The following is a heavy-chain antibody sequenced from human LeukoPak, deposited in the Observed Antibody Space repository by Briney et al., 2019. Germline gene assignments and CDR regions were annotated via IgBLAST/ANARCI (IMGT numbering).Heavy chain of an antibody. Sequence: GGSLRLSCAASGFTFSSYSMNWVRQAPGKGLEWVSSISSSSSYIYYADSVKGRFTISRDNAKNSLYLQMNSLRAEDTAVYYCARESYYYDSSGYYSLDYRGQGTLVTVSS. V-gene: IGHV3-21*01. CDR1: GFTFSSYS. J-gene: IGHJ4*02. D-gene: IGHD3-22*01. CDR2: ISSSSSYI. CDR3: ARESYYYDSSGYYSLDY.